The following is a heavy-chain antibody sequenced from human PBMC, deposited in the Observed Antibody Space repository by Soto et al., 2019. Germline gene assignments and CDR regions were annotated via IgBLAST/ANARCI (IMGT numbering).Heavy chain of an antibody. V-gene: IGHV1-69*13. CDR3: ATVRGDTAMVPIDY. D-gene: IGHD5-18*01. J-gene: IGHJ4*02. CDR2: IIPIFGTA. CDR1: GGTFSSYA. Sequence: SVKVSCKASGGTFSSYAISWVRQAPGQGLEWMGGIIPIFGTANYAQKFQGRVTITADESTSTAYMELSSLRSEDTAVYYCATVRGDTAMVPIDYWGQGTVVTVSS.